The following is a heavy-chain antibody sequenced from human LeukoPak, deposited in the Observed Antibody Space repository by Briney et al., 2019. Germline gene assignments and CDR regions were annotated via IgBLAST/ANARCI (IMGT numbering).Heavy chain of an antibody. CDR3: ARESGPGYCSGGSCYIDY. V-gene: IGHV3-21*01. J-gene: IGHJ4*02. CDR2: ISSSSSYI. Sequence: GSLRLSCAASGFTFSSYSMNWVRQAPGKGLEWVSSISSSSSYIYYADSVKGRFTISRDNAKNSLYLQMNSLRAEDTAVYYCARESGPGYCSGGSCYIDYWGQGTLVTVSS. D-gene: IGHD2-15*01. CDR1: GFTFSSYS.